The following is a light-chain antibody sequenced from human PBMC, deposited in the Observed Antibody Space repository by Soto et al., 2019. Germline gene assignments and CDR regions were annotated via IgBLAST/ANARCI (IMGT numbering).Light chain of an antibody. J-gene: IGKJ1*01. V-gene: IGKV3-20*01. CDR1: QSVRSSS. CDR3: QQYGNSPRT. Sequence: ETVLTQSPGTLSLSPGERATLSCRASQSVRSSSLAWYQQTPGQAPRLLIYGASSRATGIPDRFSGSGSGTDFTLTISRLEPEDFAVYYCQQYGNSPRTFDQGTKVEIK. CDR2: GAS.